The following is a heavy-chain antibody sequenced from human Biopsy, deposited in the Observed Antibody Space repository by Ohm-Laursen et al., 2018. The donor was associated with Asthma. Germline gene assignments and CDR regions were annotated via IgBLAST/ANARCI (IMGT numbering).Heavy chain of an antibody. CDR1: GDAMSTSGSY. V-gene: IGHV4-39*02. Sequence: PSETLSLTCIVSGDAMSTSGSYWGWIRQSPGKGLEWIGSIYYSGRTYYNPSLESRVTISADTSKNHFSLKVPSVTAADTAVYYCARAVSSSSYWYFDLWGRGDLVTVSS. CDR2: IYYSGRT. J-gene: IGHJ2*01. CDR3: ARAVSSSSYWYFDL. D-gene: IGHD6-6*01.